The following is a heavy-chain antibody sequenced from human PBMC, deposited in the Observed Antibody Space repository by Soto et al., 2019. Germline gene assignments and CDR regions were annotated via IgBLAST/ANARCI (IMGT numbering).Heavy chain of an antibody. J-gene: IGHJ3*02. V-gene: IGHV4-34*01. CDR2: INHSGST. CDR3: ARPNYYDSSGYPTALDI. CDR1: GGSFSGYY. Sequence: SETLSLTCAVYGGSFSGYYWSWIRQPPGKGLEWIGEINHSGSTKYNPSLKSRVTISVDTSKNQFTLKLSSLTAADTAVYYCARPNYYDSSGYPTALDIWGQGTMVT. D-gene: IGHD3-22*01.